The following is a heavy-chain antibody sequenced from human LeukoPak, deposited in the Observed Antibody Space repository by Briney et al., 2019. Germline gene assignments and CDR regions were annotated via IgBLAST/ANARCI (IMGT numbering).Heavy chain of an antibody. J-gene: IGHJ5*02. CDR3: ARVYSSGWYGNNWFDP. D-gene: IGHD6-19*01. CDR2: ISAYNGNT. V-gene: IGHV1-18*01. CDR1: GYTLTSYG. Sequence: ASVKVSCKASGYTLTSYGISWVRQAPGQGLEWMGWISAYNGNTNYAQKLQGRVTMTTDTSTSTAYMELRSLRSDDTAVYYCARVYSSGWYGNNWFDPWGQGTLVTVSS.